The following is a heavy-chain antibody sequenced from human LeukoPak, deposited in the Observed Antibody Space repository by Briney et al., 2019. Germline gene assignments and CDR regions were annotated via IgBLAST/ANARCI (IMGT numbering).Heavy chain of an antibody. D-gene: IGHD5-12*01. V-gene: IGHV4-59*01. CDR2: IYYSGSN. CDR1: GGSISSYY. Sequence: NPSETLSLTCTVSGGSISSYYWSWIRQPPGKGLEWIGYIYYSGSNNYNPSLKSRVTISVDTSKNQFSLKLSSVTAADTAVYYCARDSGLVAPVYDAFDIWGQGTMVTVSS. J-gene: IGHJ3*02. CDR3: ARDSGLVAPVYDAFDI.